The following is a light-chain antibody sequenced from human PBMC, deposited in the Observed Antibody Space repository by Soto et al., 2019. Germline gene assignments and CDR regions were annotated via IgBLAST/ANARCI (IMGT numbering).Light chain of an antibody. CDR2: GAS. CDR3: QQYNNWPWT. V-gene: IGKV3-15*01. CDR1: QSFSSN. Sequence: EIVLTQSPGTLSLSPGGRATLSCRAGQSFSSNFLAWYQRKPGQAPRLXIYGASTRATGIPARFSGSGSGTEFTLTISSLQSEDFEVYYCQQYNNWPWTFGQGTKVDIK. J-gene: IGKJ1*01.